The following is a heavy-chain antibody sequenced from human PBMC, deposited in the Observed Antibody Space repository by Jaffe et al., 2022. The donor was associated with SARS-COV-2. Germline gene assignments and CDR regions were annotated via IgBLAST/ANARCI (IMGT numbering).Heavy chain of an antibody. Sequence: EVQLVESGGGLVQPGGSLRLSCAASGFTFSSYSMNWVRQAPGKGLEWVSYISSSSSTIYYADSVKGRFTISRDNAKNSLYLQMNSLRDEDTAVYYCAREGIVVVPAALYYYYGMDVWGQGTTVTVSS. CDR3: AREGIVVVPAALYYYYGMDV. CDR2: ISSSSSTI. CDR1: GFTFSSYS. V-gene: IGHV3-48*02. D-gene: IGHD2-2*01. J-gene: IGHJ6*02.